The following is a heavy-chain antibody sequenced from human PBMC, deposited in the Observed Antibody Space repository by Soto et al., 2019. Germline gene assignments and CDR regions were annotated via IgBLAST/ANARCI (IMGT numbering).Heavy chain of an antibody. CDR3: ANSYYSDSSGYYPFEY. CDR1: GFTFNIFP. D-gene: IGHD3-22*01. Sequence: GGSLRLSCAASGFTFNIFPMTWVRQAPGKGLEWVSGIAGSGGNTYHADSVKGRFTISRDNSKNTVYLQMDSLRVEDTAVYYCANSYYSDSSGYYPFEYWGQGDLVTVSS. CDR2: IAGSGGNT. J-gene: IGHJ4*02. V-gene: IGHV3-23*01.